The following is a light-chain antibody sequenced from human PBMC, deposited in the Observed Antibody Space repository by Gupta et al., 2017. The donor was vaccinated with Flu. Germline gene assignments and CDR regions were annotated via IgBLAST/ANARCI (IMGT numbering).Light chain of an antibody. Sequence: QSVLTQPPSVSGAPGQRVTISCTGCSSNIGAGYDVHWYQQLPGTAPKLLIYGNSNRPSGVPDRVSGSKSGTSASLAITGLQAEDEAGYYCQSYDSSLSGHVVFGGGTKLTVL. CDR3: QSYDSSLSGHVV. CDR1: SSNIGAGYD. J-gene: IGLJ2*01. CDR2: GNS. V-gene: IGLV1-40*01.